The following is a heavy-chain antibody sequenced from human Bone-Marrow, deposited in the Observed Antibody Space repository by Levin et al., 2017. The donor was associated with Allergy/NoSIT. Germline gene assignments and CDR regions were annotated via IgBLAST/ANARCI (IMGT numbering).Heavy chain of an antibody. CDR3: ARESTGYSSSWYSFNYYYGMDV. D-gene: IGHD6-13*01. CDR1: GYSFTSYW. Sequence: ASVKVSCKGSGYSFTSYWIGWVRQMPGKGLEWMGIIYPGDSDTRYSPSFQGQVTISADKSISTAYLQWSSLKASDTAMYYCARESTGYSSSWYSFNYYYGMDVWGQGTTVTVSS. J-gene: IGHJ6*02. CDR2: IYPGDSDT. V-gene: IGHV5-51*01.